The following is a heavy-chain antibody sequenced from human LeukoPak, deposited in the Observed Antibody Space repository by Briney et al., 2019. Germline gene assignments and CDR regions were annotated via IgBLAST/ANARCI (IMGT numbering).Heavy chain of an antibody. CDR3: ARGDSPIYPELLDY. Sequence: GGSLRLSCAASGFTFSNYAMSWVRQAPGKGLEWVSAISGSGGSTFYADSVKGRFTISRDNSKSTLYLQMNSLRAEDTAVYYCARGDSPIYPELLDYWGQGTLVTVSS. V-gene: IGHV3-23*01. J-gene: IGHJ4*02. CDR1: GFTFSNYA. CDR2: ISGSGGST. D-gene: IGHD3-10*01.